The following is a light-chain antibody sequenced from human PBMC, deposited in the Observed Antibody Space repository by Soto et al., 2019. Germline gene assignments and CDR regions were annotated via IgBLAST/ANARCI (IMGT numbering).Light chain of an antibody. Sequence: AIQMTQSPSSLSASIGDRVTITCRASQGIRNDLGWYQQKPGKAPKLLIYAASSLQSGVPSRFSGSGSGTDFTLTISSLQPEDFAIYYCQQTYTTPEITFGQGTRLEI. CDR2: AAS. CDR3: QQTYTTPEIT. V-gene: IGKV1-6*01. CDR1: QGIRND. J-gene: IGKJ5*01.